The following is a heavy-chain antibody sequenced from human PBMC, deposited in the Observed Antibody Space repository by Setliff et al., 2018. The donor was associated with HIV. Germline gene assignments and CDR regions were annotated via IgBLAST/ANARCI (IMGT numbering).Heavy chain of an antibody. V-gene: IGHV4-34*01. J-gene: IGHJ4*02. CDR1: GGSFSGYY. CDR2: INHSGST. Sequence: SETLSLTCAVYGGSFSGYYWSWIRQPPGKGLEWIGEINHSGSTNYNPSLKSRLTISVDTSKNQFSLKLSSVTAADTAVYYCARGAGGRAHYDYVWGSYRLYYFDYWSQGTLVTVSS. CDR3: ARGAGGRAHYDYVWGSYRLYYFDY. D-gene: IGHD3-16*02.